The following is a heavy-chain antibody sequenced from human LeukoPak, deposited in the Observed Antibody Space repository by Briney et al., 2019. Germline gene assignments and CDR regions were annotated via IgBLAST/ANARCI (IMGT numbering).Heavy chain of an antibody. J-gene: IGHJ4*02. Sequence: PGGSLRPSCAASGFTFDDYGMSWVRQAPGKGLEWVSGINWNGGSTGYADSVKGRFTISRDNAKNSLYLQMNSLRAEDTALYYCARAYYYGSGSYYSPFDYWGQGTLVTVSS. V-gene: IGHV3-20*04. CDR2: INWNGGST. CDR1: GFTFDDYG. CDR3: ARAYYYGSGSYYSPFDY. D-gene: IGHD3-10*01.